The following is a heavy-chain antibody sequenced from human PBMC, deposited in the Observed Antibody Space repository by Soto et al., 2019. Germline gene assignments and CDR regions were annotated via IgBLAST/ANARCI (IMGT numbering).Heavy chain of an antibody. CDR1: GFIFSNYW. Sequence: PGGSLRLSCAASGFIFSNYWMSWVRQAPGKGLEWVANIKQDGSEKYYVDSVKGRFTISRDNAKNSLYLQMNSLRAEDTAVYYCARDRSLASRGQGTLVTVSS. J-gene: IGHJ4*02. V-gene: IGHV3-7*01. CDR3: ARDRSLAS. CDR2: IKQDGSEK.